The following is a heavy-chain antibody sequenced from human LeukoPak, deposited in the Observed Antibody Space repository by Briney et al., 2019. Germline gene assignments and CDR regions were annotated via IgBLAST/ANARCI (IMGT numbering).Heavy chain of an antibody. V-gene: IGHV4-59*01. CDR3: ASHYDILTGYYFGY. CDR2: FHYSGTA. CDR1: GDSISTYY. D-gene: IGHD3-9*01. Sequence: SETLSLTCTVSGDSISTYYWNWIRQPPGKGLEWIGYFHYSGTANYNPSLKSRVTISVDTSKNQFSLKLTSVTAADTAVYFCASHYDILTGYYFGYWGQGTLVTVSS. J-gene: IGHJ4*02.